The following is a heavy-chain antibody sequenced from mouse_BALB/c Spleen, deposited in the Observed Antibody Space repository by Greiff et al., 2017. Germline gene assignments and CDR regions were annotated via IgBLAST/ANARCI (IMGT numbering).Heavy chain of an antibody. CDR1: GFTFSSYA. Sequence: EVMLVESGGGLVKPGGSLKLSCAASGFTFSSYAMSWVRQSPEKRLEWVAEISSGGSYTYYPDTVTGRFTISRDNAKNTLYLEMSSLRSEDTAMYYCARGTGTDYYFDYWGQGTTLTVSS. J-gene: IGHJ2*01. D-gene: IGHD4-1*01. V-gene: IGHV5-9-4*01. CDR3: ARGTGTDYYFDY. CDR2: ISSGGSYT.